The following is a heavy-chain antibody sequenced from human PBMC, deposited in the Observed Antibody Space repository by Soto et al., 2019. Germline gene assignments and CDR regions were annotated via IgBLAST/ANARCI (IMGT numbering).Heavy chain of an antibody. CDR2: ISSAGSNA. V-gene: IGHV3-30*18. Sequence: QVVLVESGGGVVQPGRSLRLSCAASGFTFNNDGVHWVRQAPVKGLEWVALISSAGSNAYYADFAKGRFTISRDNSKNMVYLQMNSLRDQDTAIYYCAKEATDGYDYVDGFDVWGQGTMVTVSS. CDR3: AKEATDGYDYVDGFDV. D-gene: IGHD5-12*01. J-gene: IGHJ3*01. CDR1: GFTFNNDG.